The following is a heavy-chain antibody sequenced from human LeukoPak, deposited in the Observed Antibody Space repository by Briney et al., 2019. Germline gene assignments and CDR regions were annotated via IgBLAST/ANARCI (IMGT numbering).Heavy chain of an antibody. Sequence: GASVKVSCKASGYTFTGHYIHWVRQAPGQGLEWMGWIHPNTGGTKYAQKFQGRATMTRDTSSSTAYTELSSLRSADTAVYYCASEYKYDSSGANAFDIWGQGTMVTVSS. D-gene: IGHD3-22*01. CDR1: GYTFTGHY. CDR3: ASEYKYDSSGANAFDI. J-gene: IGHJ3*02. CDR2: IHPNTGGT. V-gene: IGHV1-2*02.